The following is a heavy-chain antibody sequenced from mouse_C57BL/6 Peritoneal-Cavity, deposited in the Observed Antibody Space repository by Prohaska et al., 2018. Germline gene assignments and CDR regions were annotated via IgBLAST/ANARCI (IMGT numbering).Heavy chain of an antibody. V-gene: IGHV1-26*01. Sequence: HGKSLEWIGDINTNNGGTSYNQKFKGKATLTVDKSSSTAYMELRSLTSEDSAVYYCAYITTVERYFDVWGTGTTVTVSS. J-gene: IGHJ1*03. CDR2: INTNNGGT. CDR3: AYITTVERYFDV. D-gene: IGHD1-1*01.